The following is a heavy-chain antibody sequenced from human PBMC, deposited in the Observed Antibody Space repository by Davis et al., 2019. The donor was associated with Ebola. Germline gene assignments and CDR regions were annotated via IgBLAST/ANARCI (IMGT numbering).Heavy chain of an antibody. J-gene: IGHJ4*02. CDR2: IYPGDSDT. CDR3: ARQYDFWSTQSQVFDY. D-gene: IGHD3-3*01. CDR1: GYSFTSHW. Sequence: GESLKISCKGSGYSFTSHWIGWVRQMPGKGLEWMGIIYPGDSDTRYSPSFQGQVTISADKSISTAYLQWSSLKASDTAMYYCARQYDFWSTQSQVFDYWGQGTLVTVSS. V-gene: IGHV5-51*01.